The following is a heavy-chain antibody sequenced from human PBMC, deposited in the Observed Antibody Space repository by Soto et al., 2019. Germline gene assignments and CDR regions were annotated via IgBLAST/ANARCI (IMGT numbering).Heavy chain of an antibody. J-gene: IGHJ6*02. Sequence: QVQLVESGGGLVKPGGSLSLSCAASGFTFSDYYMSWIRQAPGKGLEWVSYISSSGSTIYYADSVKGRFTISRDNAKNSLYLQMNSLRAEDTVVYYCASSKEYSSSKGMDVWGQGTTVTVSS. CDR2: ISSSGSTI. V-gene: IGHV3-11*01. D-gene: IGHD6-6*01. CDR1: GFTFSDYY. CDR3: ASSKEYSSSKGMDV.